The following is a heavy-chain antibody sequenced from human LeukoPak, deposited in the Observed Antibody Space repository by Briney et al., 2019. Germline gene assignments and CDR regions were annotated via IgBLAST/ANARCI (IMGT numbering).Heavy chain of an antibody. D-gene: IGHD1-1*01. Sequence: GRSLRLSCAASGFTFSSYAMHWVRQAPGKGLEWVAVIEYDGSYEYYADSVKGRFTISRDNSKNTLYLQMNSLRAEDTAVYYCARENYNALDVWGQGTTVTVSS. V-gene: IGHV3-30*04. CDR1: GFTFSSYA. CDR2: IEYDGSYE. CDR3: ARENYNALDV. J-gene: IGHJ6*02.